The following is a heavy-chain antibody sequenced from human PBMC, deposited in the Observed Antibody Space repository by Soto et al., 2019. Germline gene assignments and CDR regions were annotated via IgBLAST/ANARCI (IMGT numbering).Heavy chain of an antibody. J-gene: IGHJ4*02. Sequence: QVQLVQSGAEVKKPGSSVKVSCKASRGTFSSYAISWVRQAPGQGLEWMGGIIPIFGTANYAQKFQGRVTITADASTSTADMGLSSLRSEDTAVYYCARVRVRFLEWLGSEGWGQGTLVTVSS. CDR3: ARVRVRFLEWLGSEG. CDR2: IIPIFGTA. D-gene: IGHD3-3*01. CDR1: RGTFSSYA. V-gene: IGHV1-69*12.